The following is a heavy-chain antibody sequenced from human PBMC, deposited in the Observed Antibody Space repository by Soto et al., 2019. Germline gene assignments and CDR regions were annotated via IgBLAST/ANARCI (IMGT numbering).Heavy chain of an antibody. CDR2: IYYSGST. Sequence: PSETLSLTCTVSGGSVSSGSYYWSWIRQPPGKGLEWIGYIYYSGSTNYNPSLKSRVTISVDTSKNQFSLKLSSVTAADTAVYYCAGIIRRELPRVDYWGQGTLVTVSS. J-gene: IGHJ4*02. CDR1: GGSVSSGSYY. D-gene: IGHD1-26*01. V-gene: IGHV4-61*01. CDR3: AGIIRRELPRVDY.